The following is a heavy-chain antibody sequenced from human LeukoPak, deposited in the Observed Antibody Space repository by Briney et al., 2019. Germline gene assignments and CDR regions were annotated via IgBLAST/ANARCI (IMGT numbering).Heavy chain of an antibody. J-gene: IGHJ5*02. Sequence: SSETLSLTCAVYGGSFSGYYWSWIRQPPGKGLEWIGEINHSGSTNYNPSLKSVVTISVDTSKNQFSLKLSSVTAADTAVYYCARGRLKVVRGVITPFDPWGQGTRVTVSS. CDR2: INHSGST. D-gene: IGHD3-10*01. V-gene: IGHV4-34*01. CDR3: ARGRLKVVRGVITPFDP. CDR1: GGSFSGYY.